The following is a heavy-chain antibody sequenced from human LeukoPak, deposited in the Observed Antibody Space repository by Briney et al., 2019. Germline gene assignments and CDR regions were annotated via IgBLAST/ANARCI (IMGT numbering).Heavy chain of an antibody. Sequence: ASVKVSCKASGYTFTSYAMNWVRQAPGQGLEWMGWINTNTGNPTYAQGFTGRFVFSLDTSVSTAYLQISSLKAEDTAVYYCARTGAKLGYHYYMDVWGKGTTVTVSS. J-gene: IGHJ6*03. D-gene: IGHD1-7*01. CDR1: GYTFTSYA. CDR3: ARTGAKLGYHYYMDV. V-gene: IGHV7-4-1*02. CDR2: INTNTGNP.